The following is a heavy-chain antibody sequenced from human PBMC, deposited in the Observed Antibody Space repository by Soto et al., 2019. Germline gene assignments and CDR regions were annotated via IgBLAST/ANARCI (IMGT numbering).Heavy chain of an antibody. CDR2: IYWDADE. D-gene: IGHD1-1*01. V-gene: IGHV2-5*02. CDR1: GFSLSTYGGG. CDR3: ARTRVNCGSPGLIDS. Sequence: QITLKESGPTLVSPTQTLTLTCTFSGFSLSTYGGGVGWIRQPPGKAMEWLAFIYWDADERYSPSLKGRLTITRDNSKNQVVLTMASMGFVDTATYYCARTRVNCGSPGLIDSWGQGTLVTVSS. J-gene: IGHJ4*02.